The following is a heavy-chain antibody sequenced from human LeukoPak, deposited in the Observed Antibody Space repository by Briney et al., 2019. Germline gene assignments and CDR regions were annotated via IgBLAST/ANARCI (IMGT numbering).Heavy chain of an antibody. J-gene: IGHJ6*02. CDR2: INHNGNVS. Sequence: GGSLRLSCAASGFTFSSYAMSWVRQAPGKGLEWVASINHNGNVSYYVDSVKGRFTISRDNAKNSLYLQMSNLRAEDTAVYFCARGGGLDVWGQGATVTVSS. D-gene: IGHD3-16*01. CDR3: ARGGGLDV. CDR1: GFTFSSYA. V-gene: IGHV3-7*03.